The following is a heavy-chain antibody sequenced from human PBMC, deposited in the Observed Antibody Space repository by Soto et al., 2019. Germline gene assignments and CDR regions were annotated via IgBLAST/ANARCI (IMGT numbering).Heavy chain of an antibody. CDR3: ARSQYRSSWYPFDY. J-gene: IGHJ4*02. D-gene: IGHD6-13*01. V-gene: IGHV3-33*01. CDR2: IYYDGSNK. Sequence: PGGSLILSCAASGFTFSSYGMHWVRQAPGKGLEWVAVIYYDGSNKYYADSVKGRFTISRDNSKNTLYLQMNSLRAEDTAVFYCARSQYRSSWYPFDYWGQGTLVTVSS. CDR1: GFTFSSYG.